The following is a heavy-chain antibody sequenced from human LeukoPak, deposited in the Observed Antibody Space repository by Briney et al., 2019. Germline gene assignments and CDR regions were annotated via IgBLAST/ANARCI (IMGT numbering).Heavy chain of an antibody. J-gene: IGHJ6*03. Sequence: PSETLSLTCTVSGDPVRSSSYFWAWIRQPPGKGLEWIANIYYSGGTYYNPSLKSRVTITLDTSKNQFSLKLSSVTAADTAVYYCASPYYDFWPYMDVWGKGTTVTVSS. V-gene: IGHV4-39*07. D-gene: IGHD3-3*01. CDR3: ASPYYDFWPYMDV. CDR2: IYYSGGT. CDR1: GDPVRSSSYF.